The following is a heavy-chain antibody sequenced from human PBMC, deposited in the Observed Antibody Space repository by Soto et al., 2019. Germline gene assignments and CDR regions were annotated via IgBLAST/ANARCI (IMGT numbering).Heavy chain of an antibody. Sequence: EVQLMESGGGLVQPGGSLRLSCAASGFTLSSYNMNWVRQAPGKGLEWVSFISGVNSDVFYADSVKGRFTISRDNAKNALYLQMNSLRDEDTAVYYCTRDRPPHNTGVPIFEYWGQGTLVTVSS. J-gene: IGHJ4*02. V-gene: IGHV3-48*02. CDR2: ISGVNSDV. CDR3: TRDRPPHNTGVPIFEY. CDR1: GFTLSSYN. D-gene: IGHD1-1*01.